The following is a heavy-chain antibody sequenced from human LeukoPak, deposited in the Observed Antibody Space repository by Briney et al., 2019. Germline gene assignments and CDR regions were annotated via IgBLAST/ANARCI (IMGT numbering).Heavy chain of an antibody. J-gene: IGHJ4*02. D-gene: IGHD5-24*01. V-gene: IGHV4-59*11. CDR2: IYYSGST. CDR1: GGSISSHY. CDR3: ARGPWLQPLYYFDY. Sequence: PSETLSLTCTVSGGSISSHYWSWIRQPPGKGLEWIGYIYYSGSTNYNPSLKSRVTISVDTSKNQFSLKLSSVTAADTAVYYCARGPWLQPLYYFDYWGQGTLVTVSS.